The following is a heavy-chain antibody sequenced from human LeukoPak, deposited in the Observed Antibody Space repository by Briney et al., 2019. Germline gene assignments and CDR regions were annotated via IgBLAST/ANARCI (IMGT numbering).Heavy chain of an antibody. D-gene: IGHD3-10*01. J-gene: IGHJ3*02. Sequence: PGGSLRLSCAVSGFTFSTFGMHWVRQAPGKGLEWVANIWYDGINKYYADSVKGRFTISRDNSKNTLYLQMNSLTAEDTAVYYCARTHYYGSGSYYNRGAFDIWGQGTMVTVSS. CDR1: GFTFSTFG. CDR3: ARTHYYGSGSYYNRGAFDI. V-gene: IGHV3-33*01. CDR2: IWYDGINK.